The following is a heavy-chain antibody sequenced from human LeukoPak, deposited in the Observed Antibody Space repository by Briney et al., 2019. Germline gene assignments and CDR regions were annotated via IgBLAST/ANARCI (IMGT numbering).Heavy chain of an antibody. V-gene: IGHV1-18*01. Sequence: ASVKVSCKASGYTFTSYGISWVRQAPGQGLEWVGWISAYNGNTNYAQKLQGRVTMTTDTSTSTAYMELRSLRSDDTAVYYCARGDSIGYCSSTSCYTAWFDPWGQGTLVTVSS. D-gene: IGHD2-2*02. CDR3: ARGDSIGYCSSTSCYTAWFDP. CDR1: GYTFTSYG. J-gene: IGHJ5*02. CDR2: ISAYNGNT.